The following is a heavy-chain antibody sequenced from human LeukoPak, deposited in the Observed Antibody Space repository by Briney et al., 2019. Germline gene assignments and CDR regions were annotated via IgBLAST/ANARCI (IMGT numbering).Heavy chain of an antibody. CDR2: IHYSGST. CDR1: GYSISSGYY. J-gene: IGHJ4*02. V-gene: IGHV4-38-2*02. Sequence: SETLSLTCTVSGYSISSGYYWAWIRQPPGKGLEWIGSIHYSGSTYYNPSLQSRVTISIDTSKNQFSLKLRFVTAADTAVYYCAAGGPRWYFDYWGQGTLVTVSS. D-gene: IGHD3-10*01. CDR3: AAGGPRWYFDY.